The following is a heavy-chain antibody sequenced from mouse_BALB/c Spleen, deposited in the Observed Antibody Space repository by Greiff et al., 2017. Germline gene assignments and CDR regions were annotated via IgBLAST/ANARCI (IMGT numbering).Heavy chain of an antibody. Sequence: VQLQQSGAELVRSGASVKLSCTASGFNIKDYYMHWVKQRPEQGLEWIGWIDPENGDTEYAPKFQGKATMTADTSPNTAYLQLSSLTSEDTAVYYCNAEDAVGSFAYWGQGTLVTVSA. V-gene: IGHV14-4*02. CDR1: GFNIKDYY. CDR2: IDPENGDT. CDR3: NAEDAVGSFAY. J-gene: IGHJ3*01.